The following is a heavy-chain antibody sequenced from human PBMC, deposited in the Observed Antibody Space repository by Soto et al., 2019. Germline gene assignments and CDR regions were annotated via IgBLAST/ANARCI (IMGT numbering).Heavy chain of an antibody. CDR2: ISSSSTNI. CDR1: GFTFRSYS. Sequence: EVQLVESGGGLVKPGGSLRLSCAASGFTFRSYSMNWVRQAPGKGLEWVSSISSSSTNIYYADSVKGRFTISRDNAKNSLYRQMNSLRAEYTAVYYCARDVREERRLIPLAQLWFPNWVDPWGQGTLVTVSS. CDR3: ARDVREERRLIPLAQLWFPNWVDP. J-gene: IGHJ5*02. D-gene: IGHD5-18*01. V-gene: IGHV3-21*01.